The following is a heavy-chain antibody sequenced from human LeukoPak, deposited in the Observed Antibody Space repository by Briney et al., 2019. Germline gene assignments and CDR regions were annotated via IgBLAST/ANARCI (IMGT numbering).Heavy chain of an antibody. Sequence: GGSLRLSCAASGFTFSTYDMSWVRQAPGKGLEWVSAISVTGGTTYYADSVKGRFTISRDNSKNTLYLQMNSLRAEDTAVYYCAKGQQLVGYWGQGTLVTVSP. V-gene: IGHV3-23*01. CDR1: GFTFSTYD. J-gene: IGHJ4*02. CDR3: AKGQQLVGY. D-gene: IGHD6-13*01. CDR2: ISVTGGTT.